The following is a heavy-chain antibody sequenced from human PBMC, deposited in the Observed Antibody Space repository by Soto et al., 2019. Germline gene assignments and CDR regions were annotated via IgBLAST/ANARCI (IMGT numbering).Heavy chain of an antibody. CDR2: INAGNGNT. D-gene: IGHD3-3*01. Sequence: ASVKVSCKASGYTFTSYALHWVRQAPGQRLEWMGWINAGNGNTKYSQKFQGRVTITRDTSASTAYMELSSLRSEDTAVYYCASAPYDFWSTYYNHFDYWGQGTLVTVSS. J-gene: IGHJ4*02. CDR1: GYTFTSYA. V-gene: IGHV1-3*01. CDR3: ASAPYDFWSTYYNHFDY.